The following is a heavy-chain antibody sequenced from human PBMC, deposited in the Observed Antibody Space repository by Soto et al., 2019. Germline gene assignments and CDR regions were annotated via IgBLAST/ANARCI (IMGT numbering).Heavy chain of an antibody. J-gene: IGHJ4*02. CDR2: IIPIFGTA. CDR3: ARTDSSSWYPLGYFDY. CDR1: GGTFSSYA. Sequence: GASVKVSCKASGGTFSSYAISLVRQAPGQGLEWMGGIIPIFGTANYAQKFQGRVTITADESTSTAYMELSSLRSEDTAVYYCARTDSSSWYPLGYFDYWGQGTLVPVSS. D-gene: IGHD6-13*01. V-gene: IGHV1-69*13.